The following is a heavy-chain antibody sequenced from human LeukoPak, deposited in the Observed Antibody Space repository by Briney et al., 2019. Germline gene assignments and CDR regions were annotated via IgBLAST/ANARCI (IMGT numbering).Heavy chain of an antibody. J-gene: IGHJ4*02. V-gene: IGHV3-48*01. D-gene: IGHD6-19*01. CDR1: GFTFSGYS. Sequence: TGGSLRLSCAASGFTFSGYSMNWVRQAPGKGLEWVSAISGSGGSIYYADSVKGRFTISRDNAKNSLYLQMNSLRAEDTAVYYCARDSSGYYPNFDYWGQGTLVTVSS. CDR2: ISGSGGSI. CDR3: ARDSSGYYPNFDY.